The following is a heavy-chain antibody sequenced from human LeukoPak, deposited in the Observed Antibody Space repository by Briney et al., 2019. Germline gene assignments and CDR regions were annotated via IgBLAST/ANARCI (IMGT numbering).Heavy chain of an antibody. CDR2: MNPNSGNT. V-gene: IGHV1-8*01. CDR1: GYTSTSYD. CDR3: TSTRVDTAMVTDY. J-gene: IGHJ4*02. Sequence: SVKVSCKASGYTSTSYDINWVRQATGQGLEWMGWMNPNSGNTGYAQKFQGRVTMTRNTSISTAYMELSSLRSEDTAVYYCTSTRVDTAMVTDYWGQGTLVTVSS. D-gene: IGHD5-18*01.